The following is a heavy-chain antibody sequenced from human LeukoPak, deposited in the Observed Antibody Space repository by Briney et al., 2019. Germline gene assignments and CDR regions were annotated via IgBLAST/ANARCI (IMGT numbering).Heavy chain of an antibody. D-gene: IGHD3-16*01. J-gene: IGHJ6*03. Sequence: ASVKVSCKASGFTFSSSAVQWVRQARGQRLEWIGWIVVDSGNTNYAQKFQERVSITRDMSTSTAYMEMSSLRSEDTAVYYCAATGTQGYYYSYYMDVWGKGTTVTVS. V-gene: IGHV1-58*01. CDR3: AATGTQGYYYSYYMDV. CDR1: GFTFSSSA. CDR2: IVVDSGNT.